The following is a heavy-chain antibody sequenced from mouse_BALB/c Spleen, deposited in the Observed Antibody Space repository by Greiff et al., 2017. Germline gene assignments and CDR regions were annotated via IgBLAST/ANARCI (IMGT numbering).Heavy chain of an antibody. V-gene: IGHV1-87*01. CDR3: ARAGSLYFDD. CDR2: IYPGDGDT. CDR1: GYTFTSYW. Sequence: QVQLQQSGAELARPGASVKLSCKASGYTFTSYWMQWVKQRPGQGLEWIGAIYPGDGDTRYTQKFKGKATLTADKSSSTAYMQLSSLASEDSAVYYCARAGSLYFDDWGQGTTLTVSS. J-gene: IGHJ2*01.